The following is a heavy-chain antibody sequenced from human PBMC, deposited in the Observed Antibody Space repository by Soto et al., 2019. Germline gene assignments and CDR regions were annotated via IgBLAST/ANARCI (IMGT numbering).Heavy chain of an antibody. V-gene: IGHV1-18*01. CDR3: ARVWIAAAGNVNYYYGMDV. J-gene: IGHJ6*02. Sequence: VKVSCKASGYTFTSYGISWVRQAPGQGLEWMGWISAYNGNTNYAQKLQGRVTMTTDTSTSTAYMELRSLRSDDTAVYYCARVWIAAAGNVNYYYGMDVWGQGTTVTVSS. D-gene: IGHD6-13*01. CDR2: ISAYNGNT. CDR1: GYTFTSYG.